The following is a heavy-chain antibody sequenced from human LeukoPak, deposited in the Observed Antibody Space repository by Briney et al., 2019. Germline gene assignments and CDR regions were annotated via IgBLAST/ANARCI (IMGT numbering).Heavy chain of an antibody. V-gene: IGHV3-23*01. Sequence: PWASLRLSCAGPGFTPSSDALGWGRPAPGEGVGWGSAICGSGGSTYYADSVKGRFTISRDNSKNTLYLQMNSLRAEDTAVYYCAKCRWDIVVVPAAIYYFDYWGQGTLVTVSS. CDR3: AKCRWDIVVVPAAIYYFDY. CDR2: ICGSGGST. CDR1: GFTPSSDA. D-gene: IGHD2-2*02. J-gene: IGHJ4*02.